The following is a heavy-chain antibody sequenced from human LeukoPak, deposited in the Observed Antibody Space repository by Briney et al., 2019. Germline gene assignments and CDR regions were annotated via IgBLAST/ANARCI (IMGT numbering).Heavy chain of an antibody. CDR2: ISYDGSNK. V-gene: IGHV3-30*04. D-gene: IGHD1-14*01. Sequence: GGSLRLSCAASGFTFSSYAMHWVRQAPGKGLEWVAVISYDGSNKYYADSVKGRFTISRDNAKNSLYLQMNSLRAEDTAVYYCARGTLNIPGEHGAFDYWGQGTLVTVSS. J-gene: IGHJ4*02. CDR3: ARGTLNIPGEHGAFDY. CDR1: GFTFSSYA.